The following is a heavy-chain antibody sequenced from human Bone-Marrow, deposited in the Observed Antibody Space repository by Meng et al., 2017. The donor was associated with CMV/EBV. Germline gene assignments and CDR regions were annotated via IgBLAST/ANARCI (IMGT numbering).Heavy chain of an antibody. CDR2: IKQGGSQK. Sequence: GESLKISCTASGSTFGTYWMSWVRQAPGKGLEWVANIKQGGSQKYYADSAKGRFTISRDNAKNSLYLQMNSLRVEDTAVYYCARIGVGTASFYYYGMDVWGQGTTVTVSS. CDR1: GSTFGTYW. J-gene: IGHJ6*02. D-gene: IGHD3-3*01. CDR3: ARIGVGTASFYYYGMDV. V-gene: IGHV3-7*01.